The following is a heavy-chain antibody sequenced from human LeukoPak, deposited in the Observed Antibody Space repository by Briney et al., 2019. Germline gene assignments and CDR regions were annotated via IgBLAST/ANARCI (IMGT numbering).Heavy chain of an antibody. J-gene: IGHJ3*02. CDR1: GFTVSSNY. D-gene: IGHD5-18*01. Sequence: GGSLRLSCAASGFTVSSNYMSWVRQAPGKGLEWVSVIYSGGSTYYADSVKGRFTISRDNSKNTLYLQMNSLRAEDTAVYYCASIQLWNAFDIWGQGTMVTVSS. CDR3: ASIQLWNAFDI. V-gene: IGHV3-53*01. CDR2: IYSGGST.